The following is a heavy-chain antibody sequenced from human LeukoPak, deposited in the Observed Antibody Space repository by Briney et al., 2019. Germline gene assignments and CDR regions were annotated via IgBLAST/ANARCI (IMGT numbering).Heavy chain of an antibody. CDR1: GYTFTGYY. CDR3: ARTARYYYYMDV. V-gene: IGHV1-2*02. Sequence: ASVKVSCKASGYTFTGYYMHWVRQAPGQGLEWMGWINPNSGGTNYARKFQGRVTMTRDTSISTAYMELSRLRSDDTAVYYCARTARYYYYMDVWGKGTTVTISS. CDR2: INPNSGGT. J-gene: IGHJ6*03.